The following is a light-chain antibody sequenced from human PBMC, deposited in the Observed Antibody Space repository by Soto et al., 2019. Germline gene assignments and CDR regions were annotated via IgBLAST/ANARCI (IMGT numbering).Light chain of an antibody. V-gene: IGLV2-14*01. J-gene: IGLJ3*02. Sequence: QSALTQPASVSGSPGQSITISCTGTSGDVGGYYYVSWYQQLPGKAPKLMISEVSNRPSGVSNRFSGSKSGNTASLTISGLQAEDEADYYCSSYAGSNNWVFGGGTKLTVL. CDR2: EVS. CDR1: SGDVGGYYY. CDR3: SSYAGSNNWV.